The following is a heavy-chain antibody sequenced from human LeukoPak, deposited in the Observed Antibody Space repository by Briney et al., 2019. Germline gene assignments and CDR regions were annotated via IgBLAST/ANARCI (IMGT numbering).Heavy chain of an antibody. CDR3: GKGPTGNSRRGNNPLDY. CDR2: ISGSGGST. D-gene: IGHD6-13*01. J-gene: IGHJ4*02. CDR1: GFTFSSYA. Sequence: GGSLRLSCAASGFTFSSYAMSWVRQAPGKGLEWVSAISGSGGSTYYADSVKGRFTISRDNSKNTLYLQMNSLRAEEPAVYFWGKGPTGNSRRGNNPLDYWGGGTLVT. V-gene: IGHV3-23*01.